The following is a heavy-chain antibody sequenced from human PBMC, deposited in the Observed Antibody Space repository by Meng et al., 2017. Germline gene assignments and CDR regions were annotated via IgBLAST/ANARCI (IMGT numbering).Heavy chain of an antibody. CDR1: GGTFSIYA. V-gene: IGHV1-69*01. CDR2: IIPIFGPA. D-gene: IGHD5-24*01. CDR3: ARVLRDGYNLGY. Sequence: QVQRVQSGGGGKRPGSSVKVSRYASGGTFSIYAISWVRPAPGQGLEWMGGIIPIFGPANYAQKFQGRVTITADESTSTAYMELSSLRSEDTAVYYCARVLRDGYNLGYWGQGTLVTVSS. J-gene: IGHJ4*02.